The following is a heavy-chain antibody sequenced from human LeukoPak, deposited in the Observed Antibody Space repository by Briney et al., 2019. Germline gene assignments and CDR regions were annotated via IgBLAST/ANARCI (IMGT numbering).Heavy chain of an antibody. Sequence: SVKVSFKASVGTFISYAISWLRQPPGQGLEWMGGIIPIFGTANYAQKFHVRVTITTDESTSTAYMELSSLRSEDTAVYYCARSSAGNYYMDVWGNGTTVTVSS. J-gene: IGHJ6*03. CDR2: IIPIFGTA. CDR3: ARSSAGNYYMDV. V-gene: IGHV1-69*05. CDR1: VGTFISYA.